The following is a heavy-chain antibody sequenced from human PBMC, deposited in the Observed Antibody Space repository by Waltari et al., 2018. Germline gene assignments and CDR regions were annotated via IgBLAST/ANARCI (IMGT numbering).Heavy chain of an antibody. V-gene: IGHV3-21*01. CDR2: ISSSSSYR. Sequence: EVQLVESGGGLVKPGGSLRLSCAASGFTFSSYSMNWVRPAPGKGLEWVSSISSSSSYRCYADSVKGRFTISRDNAKNSLYLQMNSLRAEDTAVYYCARDILTGYYYYYYYGMDVWGQGTTVTVSS. CDR1: GFTFSSYS. D-gene: IGHD3-9*01. CDR3: ARDILTGYYYYYYYGMDV. J-gene: IGHJ6*02.